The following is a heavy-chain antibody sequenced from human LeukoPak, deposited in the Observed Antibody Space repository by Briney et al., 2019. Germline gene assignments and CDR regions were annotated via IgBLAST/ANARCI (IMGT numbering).Heavy chain of an antibody. V-gene: IGHV4-59*08. CDR3: ARQLDWFDP. CDR2: IYYSGST. J-gene: IGHJ5*02. Sequence: PSETLSLTCTVSGDSISSYYWSWIRQPPGKGLKWIGYIYYSGSTNYNPSLKSRVTISVDTSKNQFSLKLSSVTAADTAVYYCARQLDWFDPWGQGTLVTVSS. CDR1: GDSISSYY.